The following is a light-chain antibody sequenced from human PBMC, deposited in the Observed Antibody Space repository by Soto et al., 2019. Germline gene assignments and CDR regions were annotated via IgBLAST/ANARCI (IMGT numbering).Light chain of an antibody. J-gene: IGKJ1*01. V-gene: IGKV1-5*03. CDR1: QTISSW. CDR2: KAS. Sequence: IRVNMSASTLSASVGDRVSITCRASQTISSWLAWYQQKPGKAPKLLIYKASTLKSGVPSRFSGSGSGTEFTLTISSLQPDDFAPYYCQHYNSYSEAFGQGTNVDIK. CDR3: QHYNSYSEA.